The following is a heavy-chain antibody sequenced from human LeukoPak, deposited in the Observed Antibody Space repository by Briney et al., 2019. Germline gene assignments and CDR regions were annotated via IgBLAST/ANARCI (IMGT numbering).Heavy chain of an antibody. J-gene: IGHJ6*02. CDR1: GYTFTSYD. V-gene: IGHV1-8*01. Sequence: GASVKVSCKASGYTFTSYDINWVRQAPGQGLEWMGWMNPNSGNTGHAQKFQGRVTMTRNTSISTAYMELSSLRSEDTAVYYCARGDYYYGMDVWGQGTTVTVSS. CDR3: ARGDYYYGMDV. CDR2: MNPNSGNT.